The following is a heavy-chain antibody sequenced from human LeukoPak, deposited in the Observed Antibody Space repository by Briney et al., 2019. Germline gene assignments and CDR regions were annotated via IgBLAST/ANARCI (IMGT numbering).Heavy chain of an antibody. CDR3: ARSGSSGEDRFLEWLLYDF. J-gene: IGHJ4*02. CDR1: GYTFTSYV. CDR2: INPYNGNT. V-gene: IGHV1-18*04. D-gene: IGHD3-3*01. Sequence: ASVKVSCKASGYTFTSYVISWVRQAPGQGLEWMGWINPYNGNTHYAQKIHGRVTMTTDTSTTTAYMELRSLRSDDSALYYCARSGSSGEDRFLEWLLYDFWGQGTLVTVSS.